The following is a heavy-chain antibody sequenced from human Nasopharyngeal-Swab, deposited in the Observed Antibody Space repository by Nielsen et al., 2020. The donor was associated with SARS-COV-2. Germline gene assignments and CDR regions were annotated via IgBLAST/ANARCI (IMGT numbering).Heavy chain of an antibody. D-gene: IGHD3-3*01. Sequence: GGSPRLSCSASGFTFSSYAMHWVRQAPGKGLEYVSAISSNGGSTYYADSVKGRFTISRDNSKNTLYLQMSSLRAEDTAVYYCVRLYDFWSGEPSWGQGTLVTVSS. CDR2: ISSNGGST. CDR3: VRLYDFWSGEPS. V-gene: IGHV3-64D*08. CDR1: GFTFSSYA. J-gene: IGHJ5*02.